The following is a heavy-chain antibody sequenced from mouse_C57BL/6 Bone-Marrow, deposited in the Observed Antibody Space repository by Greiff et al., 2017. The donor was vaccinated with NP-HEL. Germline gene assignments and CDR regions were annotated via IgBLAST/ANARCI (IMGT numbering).Heavy chain of an antibody. J-gene: IGHJ3*01. CDR3: ARYDYDDWFAY. CDR1: GYTFTSYW. CDR2: IHPNSGST. V-gene: IGHV1-64*01. D-gene: IGHD2-4*01. Sequence: VQLQQPGAELVKPGASVTLSCKASGYTFTSYWMHWVKQRPGQGLAWIGMIHPNSGSTNYNEKFKSKATLTVDKSSSTAYMQLSSLTSEDSAVYYCARYDYDDWFAYWGQGTLVTVSA.